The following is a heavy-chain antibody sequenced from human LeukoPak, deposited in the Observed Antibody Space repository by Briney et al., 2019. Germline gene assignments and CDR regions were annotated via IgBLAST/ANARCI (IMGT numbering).Heavy chain of an antibody. V-gene: IGHV3-66*01. CDR2: IYSGGTT. Sequence: GGSLRLSCAASGSGFTVISNYMIWVRQAPGKGLEWVSLIYSGGTTHHADSVKGRFTISRDNSKNTVYLQMNNLRAEDTAVYYCARGYFYDSSVGYWGQGTLVTVSS. CDR1: GSGFTVISNY. J-gene: IGHJ4*02. CDR3: ARGYFYDSSVGY. D-gene: IGHD3-22*01.